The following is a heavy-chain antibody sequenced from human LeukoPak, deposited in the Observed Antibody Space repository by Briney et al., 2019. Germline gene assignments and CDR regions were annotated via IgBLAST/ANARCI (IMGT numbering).Heavy chain of an antibody. CDR1: GFTFSNYN. D-gene: IGHD3-10*01. Sequence: GGSLRLSCAASGFTFSNYNMNWVRQAPGKGLEWVSCISTRSTYIYYADSVKGRFTISRDNAKNSLYLQMNSLRADGTAVYYCAREEEWYASGTYYKGFDSWGQGTLVTVSS. J-gene: IGHJ4*02. CDR2: ISTRSTYI. CDR3: AREEEWYASGTYYKGFDS. V-gene: IGHV3-21*01.